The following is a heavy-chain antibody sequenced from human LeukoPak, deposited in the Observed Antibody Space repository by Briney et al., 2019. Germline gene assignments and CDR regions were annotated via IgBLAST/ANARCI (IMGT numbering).Heavy chain of an antibody. D-gene: IGHD6-13*01. CDR3: ARAAAGTKDYYYYMDV. V-gene: IGHV1-46*01. CDR2: INPSGGST. CDR1: GYTFTSYD. J-gene: IGHJ6*03. Sequence: ASVKVSCKASGYTFTSYDINWMRQATGQGLEWMGIINPSGGSTSYAQKFQGRVTMTRDTSTSTVYMELSSLRSEDTAVYYCARAAAGTKDYYYYMDVWGKGTTVTISS.